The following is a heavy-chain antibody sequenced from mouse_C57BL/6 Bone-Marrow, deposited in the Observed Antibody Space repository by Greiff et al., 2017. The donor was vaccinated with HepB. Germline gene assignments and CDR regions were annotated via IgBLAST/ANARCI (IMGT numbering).Heavy chain of an antibody. CDR3: ARDDGYFFFAY. CDR1: GFTFSDYY. CDR2: INYDGSST. V-gene: IGHV5-16*01. D-gene: IGHD2-3*01. Sequence: EVMLVESEGGLVQPGSSMKLSCTASGFTFSDYYMAWVRQVPEKGLEWVANINYDGSSTYYLDSLKSRFIISRDNAKNILYLQMSSLKSEDTATYYCARDDGYFFFAYWGQGTLVTVSA. J-gene: IGHJ3*01.